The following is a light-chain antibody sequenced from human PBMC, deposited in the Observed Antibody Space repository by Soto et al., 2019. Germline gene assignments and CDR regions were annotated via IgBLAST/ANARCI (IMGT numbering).Light chain of an antibody. V-gene: IGKV1-5*01. CDR2: VAS. CDR1: QSISGW. CDR3: QQYYSFPLT. J-gene: IGKJ4*01. Sequence: DIQMTQSPSTLSAFVGDRVTITCRASQSISGWLAWYQQKPGKAPRLLMYVASTLQSGVPSRFSGSGSGTDFTLTISCLQSEDFATYYCQQYYSFPLTFGGGTKVDIK.